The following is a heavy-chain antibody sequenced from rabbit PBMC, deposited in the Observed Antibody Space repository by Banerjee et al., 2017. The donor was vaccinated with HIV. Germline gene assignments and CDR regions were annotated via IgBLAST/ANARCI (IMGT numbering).Heavy chain of an antibody. CDR2: IDAGSSGTT. CDR3: ARDLAGVIGWNFNF. V-gene: IGHV1S45*01. J-gene: IGHJ4*01. D-gene: IGHD4-1*01. Sequence: QEQLEESGGDLVKPEGSLTLTCTASGFSFSSSYDMRWVRQAPGKGLEWIACIDAGSSGTTYYANWAKGRFTISKTSSTTVTLQMTSLTAADTATYFCARDLAGVIGWNFNFWGPGTLVTVS. CDR1: GFSFSSSYD.